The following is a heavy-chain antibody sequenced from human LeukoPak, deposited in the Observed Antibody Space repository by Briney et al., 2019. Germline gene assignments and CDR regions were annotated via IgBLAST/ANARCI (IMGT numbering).Heavy chain of an antibody. D-gene: IGHD3-3*01. J-gene: IGHJ4*02. CDR3: TTDGDPQSVRFLEWYPYYFDY. V-gene: IGHV3-15*01. Sequence: PGGSLRLSCAASGFTFSNAWMSWVRQAPGKGLEWVGRIKSKTDGGTTDYAAPVKGRFTISRDDSKNTLYLQMSSLKTEDTAVYYCTTDGDPQSVRFLEWYPYYFDYWGQGTLVTVSS. CDR2: IKSKTDGGTT. CDR1: GFTFSNAW.